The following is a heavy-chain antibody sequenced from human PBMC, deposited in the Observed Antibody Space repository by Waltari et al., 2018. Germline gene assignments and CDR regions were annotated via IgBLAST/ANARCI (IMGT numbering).Heavy chain of an antibody. CDR1: GYTFTSYG. Sequence: QVQLVQSGAEVKKPGASVKVSCKASGYTFTSYGISWVRQAPGQGLEWMGWISGYNGDTNFAQNLQGRGTMTTDTSTRTAYMELKSLRSDDTAVYYCARGDDILTGDYKGLDYWGQGTLVIVSS. D-gene: IGHD3-9*01. CDR2: ISGYNGDT. V-gene: IGHV1-18*01. J-gene: IGHJ4*02. CDR3: ARGDDILTGDYKGLDY.